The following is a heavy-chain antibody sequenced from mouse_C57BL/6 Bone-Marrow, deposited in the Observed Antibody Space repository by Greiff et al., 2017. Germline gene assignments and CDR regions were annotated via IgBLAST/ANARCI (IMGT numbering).Heavy chain of an antibody. CDR3: SIYYGSSYGYFGV. CDR2: INPSSGYT. V-gene: IGHV1-7*01. Sequence: VQLQESGAELAKPGASVKLSCKASGYTFTSYWMHWVKQRPGQGLEWIGYINPSSGYTKYNQKFKDKATLTADKSSSTAYMQLSSLTYEDSAVYYCSIYYGSSYGYFGVWGTGTTVTVSS. J-gene: IGHJ1*03. D-gene: IGHD1-1*01. CDR1: GYTFTSYW.